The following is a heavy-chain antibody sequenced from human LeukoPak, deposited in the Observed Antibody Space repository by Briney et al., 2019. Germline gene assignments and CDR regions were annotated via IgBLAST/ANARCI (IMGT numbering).Heavy chain of an antibody. D-gene: IGHD2-2*01. J-gene: IGHJ4*02. CDR1: GFTFSSYW. Sequence: GGSLRLSCAASGFTFSSYWMHWVRQPPGKGLVWVSRINGDGSGANYADSVKGRFTISRDNAKSTLYLQMDSLRAEDRAVYYCAKEQTSSGFFDYWGQGTLVTVSS. CDR2: INGDGSGA. V-gene: IGHV3-74*01. CDR3: AKEQTSSGFFDY.